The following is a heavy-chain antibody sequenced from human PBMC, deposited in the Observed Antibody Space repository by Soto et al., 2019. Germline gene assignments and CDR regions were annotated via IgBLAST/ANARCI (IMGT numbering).Heavy chain of an antibody. V-gene: IGHV3-21*01. CDR1: GFTSSSYS. J-gene: IGHJ4*02. CDR2: SSSSSTYI. D-gene: IGHD5-12*01. Sequence: PGGSLRLSCAASGFTSSSYSMNWVRQAPGKGLEWVSSSSSSSTYIYYADSVKGRFTISRDNAKNTLYLQMNSLRAEDTAVYYCARGSRRDGYRADYWGQGTLVTVSS. CDR3: ARGSRRDGYRADY.